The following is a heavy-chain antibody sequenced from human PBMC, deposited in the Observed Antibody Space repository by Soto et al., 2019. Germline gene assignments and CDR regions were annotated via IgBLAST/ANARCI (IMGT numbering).Heavy chain of an antibody. D-gene: IGHD2-8*02. CDR3: ARDKITGLFDY. Sequence: QVQLQQWGAGLLKPSETLSLTCAVYGGSFSGYYWTWIRQHPATGLEWIGEINHSGSTNYNPSLKSRVTISVDTSKNQFSLKLTSVTAADTAVYYCARDKITGLFDYWGQGTLVTVSS. J-gene: IGHJ4*02. CDR2: INHSGST. V-gene: IGHV4-34*01. CDR1: GGSFSGYY.